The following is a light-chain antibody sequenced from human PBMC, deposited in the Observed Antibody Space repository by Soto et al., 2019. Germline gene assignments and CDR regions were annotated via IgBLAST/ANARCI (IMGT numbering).Light chain of an antibody. J-gene: IGKJ1*01. V-gene: IGKV2-28*01. CDR2: LGS. Sequence: DIVMTQSPLTLPVTPGEPASISCRSSQSLLHSNGYNYLDWYLQKPGQSPQLLIYLGSNRASGVPDRFSGSGSETDFTLTISSLQAEDLALYYCQQYYNTPTTFGQGTKVDIK. CDR3: QQYYNTPTT. CDR1: QSLLHSNGYNY.